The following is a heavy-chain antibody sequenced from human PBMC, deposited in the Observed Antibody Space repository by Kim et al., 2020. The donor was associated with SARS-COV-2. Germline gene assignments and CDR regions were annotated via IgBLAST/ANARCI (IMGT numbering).Heavy chain of an antibody. CDR2: IYHDGTT. CDR1: GGPLISFY. V-gene: IGHV4-59*08. CDR3: ARLPIIYDTSSGGYSDY. Sequence: SETLSLTCTVSGGPLISFYWSWIRQPPGRGLEWIGYIYHDGTTTYNPSLKSRVSISADTSKNYFSLNLTSVTAADTAVYYCARLPIIYDTSSGGYSDYWGLGTLVIVSS. D-gene: IGHD3-22*01. J-gene: IGHJ4*02.